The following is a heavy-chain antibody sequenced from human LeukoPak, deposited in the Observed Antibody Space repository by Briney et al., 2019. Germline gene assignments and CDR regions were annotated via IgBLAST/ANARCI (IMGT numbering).Heavy chain of an antibody. V-gene: IGHV4-4*07. CDR3: ARSRGKLPFYYYYMDV. Sequence: SETLSLTCTVSGGSISSYYWSWIRQPAGKGLEWIGRIHTSGSTNYNPSLKSRVTMSVDTSKNQFSLKLNSVTAADTAVYYCARSRGKLPFYYYYMDVWGKGTTVTVSS. CDR1: GGSISSYY. CDR2: IHTSGST. J-gene: IGHJ6*03.